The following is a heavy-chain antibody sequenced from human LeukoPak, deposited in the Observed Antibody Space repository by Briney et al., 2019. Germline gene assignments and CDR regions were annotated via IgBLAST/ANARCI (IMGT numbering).Heavy chain of an antibody. D-gene: IGHD3-22*01. Sequence: SETLSLTCAVYGGSFSGYYWSWIRQPPGKGLEWIGEINHSRSTNYNPSLKSRVTISVDTSKNQFSLKLSSVTAADTAVYYCARTRRFDSSAPHFDYWGQGTLVTVSS. J-gene: IGHJ4*02. CDR2: INHSRST. V-gene: IGHV4-34*01. CDR3: ARTRRFDSSAPHFDY. CDR1: GGSFSGYY.